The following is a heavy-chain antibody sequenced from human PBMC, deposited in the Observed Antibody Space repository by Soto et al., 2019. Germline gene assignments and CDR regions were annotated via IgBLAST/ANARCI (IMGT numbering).Heavy chain of an antibody. CDR3: ARNGWSSTRNFDY. J-gene: IGHJ4*02. Sequence: ASVKVSCKASGYTFTGYYMHWVRQAPGQGLEWMGWINPNSGGTNYAQKFQGWVTMTRDTSISTAYMELSSLRSDDTAVYYCARNGWSSTRNFDYWGQGTLVTVSS. V-gene: IGHV1-2*04. CDR1: GYTFTGYY. CDR2: INPNSGGT. D-gene: IGHD6-13*01.